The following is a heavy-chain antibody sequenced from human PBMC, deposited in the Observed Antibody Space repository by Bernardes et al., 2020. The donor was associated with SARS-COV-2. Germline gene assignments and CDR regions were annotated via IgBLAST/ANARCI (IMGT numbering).Heavy chain of an antibody. CDR1: GFTVSSNY. J-gene: IGHJ6*02. CDR2: IYSGGST. D-gene: IGHD3-10*01. Sequence: GGSLRLSCAASGFTVSSNYMSWVRQAPGKGLEWVSVIYSGGSTNYADSVKGRFTISRDNSKNTLYLQMNSLRAEDTAVYYCAREMILWFGEFQSDYYYGMDVWGQGTTVTVSS. CDR3: AREMILWFGEFQSDYYYGMDV. V-gene: IGHV3-53*01.